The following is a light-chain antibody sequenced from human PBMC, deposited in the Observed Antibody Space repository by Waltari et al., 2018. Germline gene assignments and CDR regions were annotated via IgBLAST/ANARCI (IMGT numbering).Light chain of an antibody. CDR3: MQILQTPRT. V-gene: IGKV2-28*01. Sequence: EIVLTQSLLSLSVSPGEPAPSSCRSDQSLLHRNGYNYFHWYFQMPGQSPQLFIWFASNRASGVPDRFRATGSGTEFTLSISRVEAEDVGVYFCMQILQTPRTFGQGT. J-gene: IGKJ1*01. CDR2: FAS. CDR1: QSLLHRNGYNY.